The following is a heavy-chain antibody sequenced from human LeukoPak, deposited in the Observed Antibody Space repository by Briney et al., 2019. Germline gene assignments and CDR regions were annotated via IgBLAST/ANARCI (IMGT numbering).Heavy chain of an antibody. Sequence: GGSLRLSCAASGFTFSSYEMNWVRQAPGKGLEWVSFISTSSSYIHNADSVKGRFTISRDDAENSPYLQMNSLRAEDTAVYYCARAAIAAARIYYYMDVWGKGTTVTVSS. D-gene: IGHD6-13*01. CDR1: GFTFSSYE. CDR3: ARAAIAAARIYYYMDV. V-gene: IGHV3-21*01. J-gene: IGHJ6*03. CDR2: ISTSSSYI.